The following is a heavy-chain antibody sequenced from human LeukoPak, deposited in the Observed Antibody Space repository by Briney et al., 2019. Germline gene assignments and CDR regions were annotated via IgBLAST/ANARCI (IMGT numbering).Heavy chain of an antibody. CDR2: IWNDGSNE. V-gene: IGHV3-33*06. Sequence: GGSLRLSCAASGFTFSSYWMSWVRQAPGKGLEWVAVIWNDGSNEYYADSVKGRFTISRDNSKNTVSLQMNSLRDEDTAVYYCAKDAQRGFDYSNSLEYWGQGTLVIVSS. J-gene: IGHJ4*02. CDR1: GFTFSSYW. CDR3: AKDAQRGFDYSNSLEY. D-gene: IGHD4-11*01.